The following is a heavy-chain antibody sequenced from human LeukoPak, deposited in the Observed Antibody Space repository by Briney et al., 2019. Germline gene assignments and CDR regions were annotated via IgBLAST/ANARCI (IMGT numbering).Heavy chain of an antibody. CDR1: GGTFANYA. Sequence: SVKVSCTASGGTFANYAIPWVRKAPGQGLEWMGGIIPIFGTGDSAQKFQGRLTITADESTRTTYMELSSLRSEDTAVYYCAKGHDDFRQFDYWGQGTQVTVSS. J-gene: IGHJ4*02. CDR2: IIPIFGTG. D-gene: IGHD3-3*01. CDR3: AKGHDDFRQFDY. V-gene: IGHV1-69*13.